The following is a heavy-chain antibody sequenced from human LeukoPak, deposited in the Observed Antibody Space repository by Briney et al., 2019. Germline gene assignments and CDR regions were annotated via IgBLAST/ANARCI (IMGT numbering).Heavy chain of an antibody. Sequence: PGGSLRLSCVVSGFTFSIYEMNWVRQAPGKGLEWVSYISSGGGTIYYADSVKGRFTISRDNAKNSLYLQMNSPRAEDTAVYYCARIRADSSGYYYKYSDFWGQGTLVTVSS. CDR1: GFTFSIYE. D-gene: IGHD3-22*01. J-gene: IGHJ4*02. CDR3: ARIRADSSGYYYKYSDF. CDR2: ISSGGGTI. V-gene: IGHV3-48*03.